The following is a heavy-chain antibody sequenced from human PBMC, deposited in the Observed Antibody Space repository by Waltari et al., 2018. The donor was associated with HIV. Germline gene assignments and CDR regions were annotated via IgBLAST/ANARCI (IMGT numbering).Heavy chain of an antibody. CDR2: IYPDDTT. CDR3: ATGVRYYGP. J-gene: IGHJ1*01. Sequence: ESGGRLIQTGGSLGLSCVASTFTLSDRHVTWVRQASGGPLEWVAVIYPDDTTHYADSVRGRFTISRVRSRTSVLLLMNGLFVDDSAIYYCATGVRYYGPWGQGTRVTVSS. D-gene: IGHD3-22*01. V-gene: IGHV3-53*01. CDR1: TFTLSDRH.